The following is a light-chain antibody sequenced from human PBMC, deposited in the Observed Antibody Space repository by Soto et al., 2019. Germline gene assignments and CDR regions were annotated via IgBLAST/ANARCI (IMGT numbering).Light chain of an antibody. CDR3: QQYGSSPLT. V-gene: IGKV3-20*01. CDR2: GAS. J-gene: IGKJ4*01. Sequence: EIVLTQSPGTLSLSPGERATLSCRASQSVNNNYLSWYQQKPGQAPRLLIYGASSRATGIPDRCSGSGSGTDFTLTISRLEPEDFAVYSCQQYGSSPLTFGGGTKVEIK. CDR1: QSVNNNY.